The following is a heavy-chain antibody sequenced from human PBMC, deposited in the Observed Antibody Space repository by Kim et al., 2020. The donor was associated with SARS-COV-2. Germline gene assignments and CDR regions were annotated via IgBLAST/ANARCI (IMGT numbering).Heavy chain of an antibody. CDR2: INHSGST. Sequence: SETLSLTCAVYGGSFSGYYWSWIRQPPGKGLEWIGEINHSGSTNYNPSLKSRVTISVDTSKNQFSLKLSSVTAADTAVYYCARGGKDDILTTHFDYWGQG. D-gene: IGHD3-9*01. CDR1: GGSFSGYY. J-gene: IGHJ4*02. V-gene: IGHV4-34*01. CDR3: ARGGKDDILTTHFDY.